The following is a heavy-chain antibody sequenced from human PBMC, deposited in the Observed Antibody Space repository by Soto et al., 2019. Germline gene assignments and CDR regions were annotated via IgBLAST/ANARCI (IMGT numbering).Heavy chain of an antibody. CDR1: GYDFTTYW. CDR3: ARQGYSGRHRPFEH. J-gene: IGHJ4*02. CDR2: IYPDDSDT. V-gene: IGHV5-51*01. Sequence: PGESLKISCQASGYDFTTYWIGWVRQMPGKGLEWMGIIYPDDSDTRYSPSFQGQITVSADKSITTAYLQWSSLKASDTAMYYCARQGYSGRHRPFEHWGQGTLVTVSS. D-gene: IGHD1-26*01.